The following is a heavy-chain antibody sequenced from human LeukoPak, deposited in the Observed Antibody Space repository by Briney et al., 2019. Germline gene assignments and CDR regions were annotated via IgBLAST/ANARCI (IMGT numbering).Heavy chain of an antibody. D-gene: IGHD6-19*01. V-gene: IGHV3-23*01. Sequence: GGSLRLSCAASGFTFSSYAMSWFRQAPGKGLEWVSAISGSGGSTYYADSVKGRFTISRDNSKNTLYLQMNSLRAEDTAVYYCAKDLPRPQWLGYFDYWGQGTLVTVSS. J-gene: IGHJ4*02. CDR3: AKDLPRPQWLGYFDY. CDR2: ISGSGGST. CDR1: GFTFSSYA.